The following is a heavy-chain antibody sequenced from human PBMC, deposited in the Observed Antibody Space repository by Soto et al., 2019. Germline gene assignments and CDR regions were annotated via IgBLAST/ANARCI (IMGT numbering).Heavy chain of an antibody. V-gene: IGHV4-59*01. J-gene: IGHJ6*03. CDR3: ARDRPGYCSGGRCYYYYMDV. D-gene: IGHD2-15*01. Sequence: ASETLSLTCTVSGGSISSYYWSWIRQPPGKGLEWIGYIYYSGSTNYNPSLKSRVTISVDTSKNQFSLKLSSVTAADTAVYYCARDRPGYCSGGRCYYYYMDVWGKGTTVTVSS. CDR2: IYYSGST. CDR1: GGSISSYY.